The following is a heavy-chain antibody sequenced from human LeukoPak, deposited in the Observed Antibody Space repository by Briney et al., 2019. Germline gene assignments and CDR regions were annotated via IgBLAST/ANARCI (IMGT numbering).Heavy chain of an antibody. CDR3: ARGRDGDYVPLDY. J-gene: IGHJ4*02. CDR2: ISSSGSTT. D-gene: IGHD4-17*01. CDR1: GFTFSSYE. Sequence: GGSLRLSCAASGFTFSSYEMNWVRQAPGKGLEWVSYISSSGSTTYYADSVKHRFTISRDNAKKSLYLQMNSLRAEDTAVYYCARGRDGDYVPLDYWGQGTLVTVSS. V-gene: IGHV3-48*03.